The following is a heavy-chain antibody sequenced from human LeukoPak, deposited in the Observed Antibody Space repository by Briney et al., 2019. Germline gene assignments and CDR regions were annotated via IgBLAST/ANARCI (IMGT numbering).Heavy chain of an antibody. CDR3: AKHRGVSAAGTDH. D-gene: IGHD1-14*01. CDR2: IRAGGART. CDR1: GFTFSNYA. V-gene: IGHV3-23*01. J-gene: IGHJ4*02. Sequence: GGSLRLSCAVSGFTFSNYAMSWVRQAPGKGLEWVSSIRAGGARTYYAESVMGRFTVSRDDSKNTLYLQMNSLRAEDTAIYYCAKHRGVSAAGTDHWGQGTLVTVSS.